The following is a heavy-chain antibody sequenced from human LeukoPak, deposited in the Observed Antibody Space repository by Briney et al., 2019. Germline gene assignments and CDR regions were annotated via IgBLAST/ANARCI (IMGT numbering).Heavy chain of an antibody. CDR1: GGSFSGYY. CDR2: INHSGST. CDR3: ARSERGARGVTIKFYY. Sequence: SETLSLTCAVYGGSFSGYYWSWIRQPPGKGLEWIGEINHSGSTNYNPSLKSRVTISVDTPKNQFSLKLSSVTAADTAVYYCARSERGARGVTIKFYYWGQGTLVTVSS. J-gene: IGHJ4*02. D-gene: IGHD3-10*01. V-gene: IGHV4-34*01.